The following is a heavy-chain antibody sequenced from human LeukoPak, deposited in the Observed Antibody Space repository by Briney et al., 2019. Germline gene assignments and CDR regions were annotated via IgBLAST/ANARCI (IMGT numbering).Heavy chain of an antibody. CDR3: AKDRAAGGDSMIEY. D-gene: IGHD2-21*02. CDR2: LDVCGGSS. Sequence: GGSLRLSCAASGFTFSGYAMTWVRQAPGEGLEWVSVLDVCGGSSYYAGSAKGRFTISRDHSKSTLYLQMNGLTAEDTAVYFCAKDRAAGGDSMIEYWGQGTLVSVSS. CDR1: GFTFSGYA. V-gene: IGHV3-23*01. J-gene: IGHJ4*02.